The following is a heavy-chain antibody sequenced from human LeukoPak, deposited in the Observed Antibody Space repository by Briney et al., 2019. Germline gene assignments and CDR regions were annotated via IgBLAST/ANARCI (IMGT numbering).Heavy chain of an antibody. CDR1: GGSISSSSDY. CDR3: ARMSSSWYSWFDP. CDR2: FYYSGST. J-gene: IGHJ5*02. D-gene: IGHD6-13*01. V-gene: IGHV4-39*07. Sequence: SETLSLTCTVSGGSISSSSDYWGWLRQPPGRGLEWIGSFYYSGSTYYNPSLKSRVTMSVDTSKNQFSLKLSSVTAADTAVYYCARMSSSWYSWFDPWGQGTLVTVSS.